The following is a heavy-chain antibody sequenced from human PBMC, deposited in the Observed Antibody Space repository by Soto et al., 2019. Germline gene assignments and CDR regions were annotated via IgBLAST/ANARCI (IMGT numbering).Heavy chain of an antibody. D-gene: IGHD2-15*01. V-gene: IGHV3-7*01. J-gene: IGHJ4*02. CDR2: IKQDGSEK. Sequence: EVQLVESGGGLVQPGGSLRLSCAASGFTFSSYWMSWVRQAPGKGLEWVANIKQDGSEKYYVDSVKGRFTISRDNAKNSLYRQMNSLRAEDTAVYYCARLGRGYCSGGSCYRLFDYWGQGTLVTVSS. CDR3: ARLGRGYCSGGSCYRLFDY. CDR1: GFTFSSYW.